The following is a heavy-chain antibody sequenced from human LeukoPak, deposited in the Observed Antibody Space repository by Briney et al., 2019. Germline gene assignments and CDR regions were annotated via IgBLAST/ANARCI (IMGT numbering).Heavy chain of an antibody. CDR2: ISGSGGST. CDR1: GFTFSSYA. D-gene: IGHD3-10*01. CDR3: AKELLWFGELSGGFDY. Sequence: PGGSLRLSCAASGFTFSSYAMSWVRQAPGKGLEWVSAISGSGGSTYYADSVKGRFTISRDNSKSTLYLQMNSLRAEDTAVYYCAKELLWFGELSGGFDYWGQGTLVTVSS. V-gene: IGHV3-23*01. J-gene: IGHJ4*02.